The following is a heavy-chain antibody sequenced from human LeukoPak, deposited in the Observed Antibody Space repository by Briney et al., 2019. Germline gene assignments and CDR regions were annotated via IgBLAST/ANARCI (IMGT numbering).Heavy chain of an antibody. D-gene: IGHD6-13*01. Sequence: GESLQISCKGSGYSFTSYWIGWVRQMPGKGLEWMGIIYPGDSDTRYSPSFQGQVTISADKSISTAYLQWSSLKASDPAMYYCARLVFAAATISPFDYWGQGTLVTVSS. CDR3: ARLVFAAATISPFDY. CDR2: IYPGDSDT. J-gene: IGHJ4*02. V-gene: IGHV5-51*01. CDR1: GYSFTSYW.